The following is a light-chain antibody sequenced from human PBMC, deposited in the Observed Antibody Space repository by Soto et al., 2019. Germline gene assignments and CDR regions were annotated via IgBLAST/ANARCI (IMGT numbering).Light chain of an antibody. V-gene: IGLV2-14*01. CDR3: TSYTSSSTWV. CDR2: EVS. CDR1: TSDVGGYNY. J-gene: IGLJ3*02. Sequence: QSALTQPASVSGSPGQSITISCTGTTSDVGGYNYVSWSQQYPGQAPKLKIYEVSTRPSGVSNRVSGSKSGNTASLTISGLQAEDEADYYCTSYTSSSTWVFGGGTKLTVL.